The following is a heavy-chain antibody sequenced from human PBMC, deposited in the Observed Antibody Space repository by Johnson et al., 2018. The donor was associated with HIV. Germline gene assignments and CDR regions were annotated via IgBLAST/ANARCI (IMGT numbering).Heavy chain of an antibody. V-gene: IGHV3-30*18. CDR2: ISYDGSYK. CDR3: AKSTQASILRESGPYGAFDI. Sequence: VQLVESGGGVVQPGRSLRLSCAASGFTFSSYAMHWVRQAPGKGLEWVAVISYDGSYKYSTDSLKGRFTISRDNSKNTLYLQMNSLRMEDTAVYYWAKSTQASILRESGPYGAFDIWGQGTMVTVSS. D-gene: IGHD3-10*01. J-gene: IGHJ3*02. CDR1: GFTFSSYA.